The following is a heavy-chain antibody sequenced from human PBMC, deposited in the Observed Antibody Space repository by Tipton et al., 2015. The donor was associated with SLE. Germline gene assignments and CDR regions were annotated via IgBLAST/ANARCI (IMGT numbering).Heavy chain of an antibody. CDR2: IYTSGST. V-gene: IGHV4-4*09. CDR3: ARAARIWHPDY. J-gene: IGHJ4*02. Sequence: TLSLTCTVSGGSISSYYWSWIRQPPGKGLEWIGYIYTSGSTNYNPSLKSRVTISVDTSKNQFSLKLSSVTAADTAVYYCARAARIWHPDYWGQGTLVTVSS. CDR1: GGSISSYY. D-gene: IGHD2-15*01.